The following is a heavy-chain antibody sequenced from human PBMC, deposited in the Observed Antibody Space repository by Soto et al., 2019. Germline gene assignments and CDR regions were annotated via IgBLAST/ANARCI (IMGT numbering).Heavy chain of an antibody. Sequence: SETMSLTCTVSGGSISSYYWSWIRQHPGKGLEWIGYIYYNGSTNYNPSLKSRVTISVDTSKNQFSLKLSSVTAADTAVYYCARGRGISWYFQAFDIWGKGTMVTVSS. V-gene: IGHV4-59*01. CDR3: ARGRGISWYFQAFDI. CDR1: GGSISSYY. CDR2: IYYNGST. J-gene: IGHJ3*02. D-gene: IGHD6-13*01.